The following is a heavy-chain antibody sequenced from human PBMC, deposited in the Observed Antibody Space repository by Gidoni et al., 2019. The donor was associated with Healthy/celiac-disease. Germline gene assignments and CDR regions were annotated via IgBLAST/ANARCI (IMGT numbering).Heavy chain of an antibody. V-gene: IGHV1-46*01. Sequence: QVQLVQSGAEVKKPGASVKVSCKASGYTFTSYYMPWVRQAPGQGLEWMGIINPSGGSTSYAQKFQGRVTMTRDTSASTVYMELSSVRSEDTAVYYCARGYCSGDSWCAFDIWGQGTMVTVSS. CDR2: INPSGGST. CDR1: GYTFTSYY. CDR3: ARGYCSGDSWCAFDI. J-gene: IGHJ3*02. D-gene: IGHD2-15*01.